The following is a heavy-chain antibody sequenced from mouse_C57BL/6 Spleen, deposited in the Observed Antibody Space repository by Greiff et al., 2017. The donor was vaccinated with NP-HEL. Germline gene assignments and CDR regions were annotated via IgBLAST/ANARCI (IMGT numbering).Heavy chain of an antibody. J-gene: IGHJ2*01. CDR3: ARPDYNNSLDY. D-gene: IGHD2-5*01. V-gene: IGHV1-80*01. Sequence: QVQLQQSGAELVKPGASVKISCKASGYAFSSYWMNWVKQRPGKGLEWIGKIYPGDGDTNYNGKFKGKATLTADKSSSTAYMQLSSLTSEDSAVYFCARPDYNNSLDYWGQGTTLTVSS. CDR2: IYPGDGDT. CDR1: GYAFSSYW.